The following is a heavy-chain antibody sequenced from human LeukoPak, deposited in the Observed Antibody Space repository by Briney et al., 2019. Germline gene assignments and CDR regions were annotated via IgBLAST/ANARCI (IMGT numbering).Heavy chain of an antibody. Sequence: GESLKISCKGSEYRFTNYWIAWVRQMPGKGLEWMGMIYPGDSDTRYSPSFQGQVTISADKSISTAYLQWSSLKASDTAMYYCARRGKYCSSTSCYSIEADYWGQGTLVTVSS. CDR1: EYRFTNYW. D-gene: IGHD2-2*01. CDR2: IYPGDSDT. J-gene: IGHJ4*02. CDR3: ARRGKYCSSTSCYSIEADY. V-gene: IGHV5-51*01.